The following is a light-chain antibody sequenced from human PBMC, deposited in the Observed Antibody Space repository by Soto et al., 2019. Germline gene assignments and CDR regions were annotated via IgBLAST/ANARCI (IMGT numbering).Light chain of an antibody. V-gene: IGKV1-5*01. Sequence: DLQMTQSPSTLSASVGDRVTITCRASQSISSWLAWYQQKPGKAPKLLIYDASSLESGVPSRFSGSGSVTEFTLTISSLQPDDFATYYCQQYNRYLYTFGQGTKLEIK. CDR1: QSISSW. CDR2: DAS. J-gene: IGKJ2*01. CDR3: QQYNRYLYT.